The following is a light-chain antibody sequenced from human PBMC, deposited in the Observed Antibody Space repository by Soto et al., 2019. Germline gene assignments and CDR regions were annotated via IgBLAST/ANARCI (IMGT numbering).Light chain of an antibody. Sequence: DIQMTQSPSSLSAFVGDRVTITCRASQGISNYLAWYQQKPGRVPKLLIYAASTLQSGVPSRFSGSGSGTDFTLTISSLQPEDVATYYCQQYHTWPPITFGQGTRLEIK. J-gene: IGKJ5*01. CDR2: AAS. CDR3: QQYHTWPPIT. CDR1: QGISNY. V-gene: IGKV1-27*01.